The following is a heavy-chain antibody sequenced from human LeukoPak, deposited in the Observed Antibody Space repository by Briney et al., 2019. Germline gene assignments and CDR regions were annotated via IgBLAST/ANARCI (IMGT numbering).Heavy chain of an antibody. V-gene: IGHV4-59*01. CDR2: IYYSGRT. Sequence: SETLSLTCNVSCASISSYYWSWIRQPPGKGLEWIGYIYYSGRTNYNPSLKSRVTISVDTSKNQFSLKLSSVTAADTAVYYCVRDKLDSSGYYYFDYWGQGTLVTVSS. CDR1: CASISSYY. CDR3: VRDKLDSSGYYYFDY. J-gene: IGHJ4*02. D-gene: IGHD3-22*01.